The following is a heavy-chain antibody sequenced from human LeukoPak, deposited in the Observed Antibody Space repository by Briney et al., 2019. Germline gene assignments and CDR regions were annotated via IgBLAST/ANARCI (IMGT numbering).Heavy chain of an antibody. V-gene: IGHV3-30-3*01. J-gene: IGHJ4*02. Sequence: PGRSLRLSCAASGSTFNSYAMHWVRQAPGKELEWVALISYDGSNKYYADSVKGRFTISRDNSKNTLYLQMNSLRAEDTAVYYCARRGAYYDSSGYYDWGQGTLVTVSS. CDR3: ARRGAYYDSSGYYD. CDR1: GSTFNSYA. D-gene: IGHD3-22*01. CDR2: ISYDGSNK.